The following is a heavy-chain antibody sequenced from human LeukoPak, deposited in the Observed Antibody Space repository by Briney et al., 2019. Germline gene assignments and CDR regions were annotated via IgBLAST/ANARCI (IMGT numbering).Heavy chain of an antibody. J-gene: IGHJ4*03. CDR2: ISSRGYT. CDR1: GSSVSNHW. CDR3: VRTMTREWGGWYDNDY. D-gene: IGHD6-19*01. Sequence: ETLSLTCTVSGSSVSNHWWIWIRQPAGKGLEWIGRISSRGYTNYNPSLKSRVAMSVDTSKNQFSLKLNSVTAADTAVYYCVRTMTREWGGWYDNDYWGRGTLVTVSS. V-gene: IGHV4-4*07.